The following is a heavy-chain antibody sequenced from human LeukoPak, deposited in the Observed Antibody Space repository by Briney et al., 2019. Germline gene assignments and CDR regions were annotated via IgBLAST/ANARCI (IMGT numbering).Heavy chain of an antibody. CDR2: ISVYNGNT. Sequence: ASVKVSCKASGGTFSSYAISWVRQAPGQGLEWMGWISVYNGNTNYAQKLQGRVTMTTVTSTSTAYMELSSLRSEDTAVYYCARGFQDYYGSSPDYWGQGTLVTVSS. D-gene: IGHD3-10*01. J-gene: IGHJ4*02. V-gene: IGHV1-18*01. CDR1: GGTFSSYA. CDR3: ARGFQDYYGSSPDY.